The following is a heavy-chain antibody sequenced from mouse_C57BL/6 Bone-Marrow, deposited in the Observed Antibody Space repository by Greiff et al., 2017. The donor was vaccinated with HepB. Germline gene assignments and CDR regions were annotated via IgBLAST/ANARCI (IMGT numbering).Heavy chain of an antibody. CDR2: ILPGSGST. J-gene: IGHJ1*03. Sequence: VQLQQSGAELMKPGASVKLSCKATGYTFTGYWIEWVKQRPGHGLEWIGEILPGSGSTNYNEKFKGKATFTADTSSNQSYMQLSSLTTEDSAIYYCASPIYYDYENWYFDVWGTGTTVTVSS. CDR1: GYTFTGYW. V-gene: IGHV1-9*01. D-gene: IGHD2-4*01. CDR3: ASPIYYDYENWYFDV.